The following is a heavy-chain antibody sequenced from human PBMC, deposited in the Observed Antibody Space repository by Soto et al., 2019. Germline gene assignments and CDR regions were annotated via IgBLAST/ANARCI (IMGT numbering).Heavy chain of an antibody. CDR3: ARDRRKVLRFLEWLPSNWFDP. CDR2: INPNSGGT. Sequence: ASVKVSCKASGYTFTGYYMHWVRQAPGQGLEWMGWINPNSGGTNYAQKFQGWVTMTRDTSISTAYMELSRLRSDDTAVYYCARDRRKVLRFLEWLPSNWFDPWGQGTLVTVSS. J-gene: IGHJ5*02. V-gene: IGHV1-2*04. CDR1: GYTFTGYY. D-gene: IGHD3-3*01.